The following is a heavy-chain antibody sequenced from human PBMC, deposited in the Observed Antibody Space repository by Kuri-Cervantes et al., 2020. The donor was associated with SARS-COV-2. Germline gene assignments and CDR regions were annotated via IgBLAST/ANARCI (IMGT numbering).Heavy chain of an antibody. D-gene: IGHD6-19*01. Sequence: ASVKVSCKASGYTFTNYGVTWVRQAPEQGLEWMGWISTYNGNTNYAQKFQGRVTLTTDTSTTTAYMEVRNLRSDDTAVYYCASRDHDSGWLDYWGQGTLVTVSS. J-gene: IGHJ4*02. CDR2: ISTYNGNT. CDR3: ASRDHDSGWLDY. CDR1: GYTFTNYG. V-gene: IGHV1-18*01.